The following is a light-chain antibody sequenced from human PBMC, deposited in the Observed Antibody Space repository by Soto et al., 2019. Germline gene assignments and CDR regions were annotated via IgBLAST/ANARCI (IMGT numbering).Light chain of an antibody. CDR1: SSDVGGYNY. CDR3: SSYTSSSTGV. CDR2: DVS. J-gene: IGLJ1*01. Sequence: QSALTQPASVSGSPGQSITISCTGTSSDVGGYNYVSWYQQHPGKAPKLMIYDVSNRPSGVSNRFSGSKSGNTASLTISGLQAEDEADYYYSSYTSSSTGVFGSGTSLTVL. V-gene: IGLV2-14*01.